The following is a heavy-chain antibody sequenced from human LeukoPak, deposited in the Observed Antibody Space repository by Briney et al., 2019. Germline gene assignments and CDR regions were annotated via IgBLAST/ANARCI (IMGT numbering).Heavy chain of an antibody. J-gene: IGHJ5*02. V-gene: IGHV3-74*01. Sequence: GGSLRLSCAASGFTFSSYWMHWVRQAPGKGLVWVSRINSDGSSTSYADSVKGRFTISRDNAKNTLYLQMNSLRAEDTAVYYCAGTSCKGCWFDPWGQGTLVTVSS. D-gene: IGHD2-2*01. CDR3: AGTSCKGCWFDP. CDR2: INSDGSST. CDR1: GFTFSSYW.